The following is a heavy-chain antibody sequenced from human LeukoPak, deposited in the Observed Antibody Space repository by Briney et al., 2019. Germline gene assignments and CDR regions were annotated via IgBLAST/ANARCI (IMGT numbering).Heavy chain of an antibody. Sequence: GSLRLSCAASGFTFSSYSMNWVRQAPGKGLEWVSSNSSSSSYIYYADSVKGRFTISRDNAKNSLYLQMNSLRAEDTAVYYCARQVVPAAIRYYYGMDVWGQGTTVTVSS. CDR3: ARQVVPAAIRYYYGMDV. D-gene: IGHD2-2*02. CDR2: NSSSSSYI. CDR1: GFTFSSYS. J-gene: IGHJ6*02. V-gene: IGHV3-21*01.